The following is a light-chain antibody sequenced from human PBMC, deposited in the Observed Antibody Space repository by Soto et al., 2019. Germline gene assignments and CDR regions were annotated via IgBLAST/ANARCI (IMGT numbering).Light chain of an antibody. V-gene: IGKV3-20*01. CDR2: GAS. CDR1: QSVSSSY. Sequence: EIVLTQSPGTLSLSPGERAILSCRASQSVSSSYLAWYQQKPGQAPRLLIYGASSRATGIPDRFSGSGSGTDFTLTIISLDPEDFAVYYCQQYGSSPWTFGQGIKVDI. CDR3: QQYGSSPWT. J-gene: IGKJ1*01.